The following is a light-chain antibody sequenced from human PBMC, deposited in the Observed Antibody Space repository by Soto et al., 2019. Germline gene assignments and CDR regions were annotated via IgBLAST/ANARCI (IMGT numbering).Light chain of an antibody. CDR3: QQYYAYSYT. CDR1: QTISNW. V-gene: IGKV1-5*03. J-gene: IGKJ2*01. Sequence: DIQMTQSPSTLSASVGDRVTITCRASQTISNWLAWYQQKPGKAPKLLIYKASSLESGVPSRFTGSGSGTEFTLTISSLQPDDSATYFCQQYYAYSYTFGQGTKLEI. CDR2: KAS.